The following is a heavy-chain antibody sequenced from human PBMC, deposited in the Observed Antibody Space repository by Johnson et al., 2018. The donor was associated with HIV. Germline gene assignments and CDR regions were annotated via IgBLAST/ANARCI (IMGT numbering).Heavy chain of an antibody. CDR3: ARELRGPDAFDI. CDR2: IYSGGSTT. J-gene: IGHJ3*02. CDR1: GLTVSSNY. V-gene: IGHV3-66*01. Sequence: VQLVESGGGLVQPGGSLRLSCAASGLTVSSNYMSWVRQGPGKGLEWVSVIYSGGSTTYYADSVKGRFTISRDNSKNTVYLQMNSLRAEDTAIYYCARELRGPDAFDIWGQGTMVTVSS.